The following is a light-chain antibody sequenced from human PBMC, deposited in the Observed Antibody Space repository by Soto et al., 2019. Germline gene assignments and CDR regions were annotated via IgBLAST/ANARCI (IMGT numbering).Light chain of an antibody. Sequence: EIVWTQSPATLSLSPGERATLSCRASQSVSSYLAWYQQKPGQAPRLLIYDASNRATGIPARFSGSGSGTDFTLTISSLEPEDFAVYYCQQRSNGPTFGQGTRLEI. J-gene: IGKJ5*01. CDR2: DAS. CDR1: QSVSSY. V-gene: IGKV3-11*01. CDR3: QQRSNGPT.